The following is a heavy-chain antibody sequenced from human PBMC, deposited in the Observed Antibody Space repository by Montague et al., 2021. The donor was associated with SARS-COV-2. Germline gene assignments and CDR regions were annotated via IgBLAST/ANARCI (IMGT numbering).Heavy chain of an antibody. CDR1: GFIFSSNA. J-gene: IGHJ4*02. CDR3: AKVGGYSYGLSDY. Sequence: SRRFSCEASGFIFSSNAMGWVRQAPGKGLEWVSTIGGGGRRTYYADSVKGRFTISRDNSKNTLYLQMNSLRAEDTAVYYCAKVGGYSYGLSDYWGQGTLVTVSS. CDR2: IGGGGRRT. D-gene: IGHD5-18*01. V-gene: IGHV3-23*01.